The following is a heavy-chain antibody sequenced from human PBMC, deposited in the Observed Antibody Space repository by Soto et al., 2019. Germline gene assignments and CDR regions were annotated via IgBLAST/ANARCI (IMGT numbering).Heavy chain of an antibody. D-gene: IGHD4-17*01. CDR3: AREVDYGDYVDDY. CDR2: INHSGST. CDR1: GGSFSGYY. J-gene: IGHJ4*02. Sequence: SETLSLTCAVDGGSFSGYYWSWIRQPPGKGLEWIGEINHSGSTNYNPSLKSRVTISVDTSKNQFSLKLSSVTAADTAVYYCAREVDYGDYVDDYWGQGTLVTVSS. V-gene: IGHV4-34*01.